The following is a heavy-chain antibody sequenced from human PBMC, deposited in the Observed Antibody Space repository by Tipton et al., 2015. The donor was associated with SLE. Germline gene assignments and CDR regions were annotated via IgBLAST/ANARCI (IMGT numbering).Heavy chain of an antibody. Sequence: SLRLSCAASGFTFSSYEMNWVRQAPGKGLEWVSYISGSGSTIYYADSVKGRFTISRDNAKSSLYLQMNSLRAEDTAVYYCARETGYSSGWRNFDYWGQGILVTVSS. J-gene: IGHJ4*02. CDR3: ARETGYSSGWRNFDY. D-gene: IGHD6-19*01. V-gene: IGHV3-48*03. CDR1: GFTFSSYE. CDR2: ISGSGSTI.